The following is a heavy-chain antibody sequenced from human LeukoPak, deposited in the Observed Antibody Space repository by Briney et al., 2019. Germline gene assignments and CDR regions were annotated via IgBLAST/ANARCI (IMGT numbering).Heavy chain of an antibody. Sequence: PSETLSLTCTVSGGSISSSSYYWSWIRQPPGKGLEWIGSIYYSGSTYYNPSLKSRVTISVDTSKNQFSLKLSSVTAADTAVYYCASNLRRIAVAGYYIDYWGQGTLVTVSS. V-gene: IGHV4-39*01. D-gene: IGHD6-19*01. CDR2: IYYSGST. J-gene: IGHJ4*02. CDR3: ASNLRRIAVAGYYIDY. CDR1: GGSISSSSYY.